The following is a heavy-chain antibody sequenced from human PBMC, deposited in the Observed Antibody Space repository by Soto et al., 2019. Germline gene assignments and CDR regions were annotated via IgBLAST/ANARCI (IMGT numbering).Heavy chain of an antibody. Sequence: QVQLVQSGAEVKKPGASVKVSCKASGYTFTSYAMHWVRQAPGQRLEWMGWINAGNGNTKYSQKFQGRVTITRDTSASTAYMELSSLRSEDTAVYCCARDRNYYGSGSYYNAYYYYYGMDVWGQGTTVTVSS. CDR2: INAGNGNT. V-gene: IGHV1-3*01. J-gene: IGHJ6*02. CDR1: GYTFTSYA. CDR3: ARDRNYYGSGSYYNAYYYYYGMDV. D-gene: IGHD3-10*01.